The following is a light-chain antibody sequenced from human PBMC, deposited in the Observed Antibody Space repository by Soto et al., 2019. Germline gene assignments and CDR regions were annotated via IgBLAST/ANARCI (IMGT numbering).Light chain of an antibody. Sequence: QSALTQPASVSGSPGQSITISCTGTSSDVGAYNYVCWYQHYPGKAPKLMIYDVNYRPSGVSNRFSASKSGNTASLTISGLQAEDEADYYCSSYAGSSTPVVFGGGTKLTVL. CDR3: SSYAGSSTPVV. V-gene: IGLV2-14*03. CDR1: SSDVGAYNY. J-gene: IGLJ2*01. CDR2: DVN.